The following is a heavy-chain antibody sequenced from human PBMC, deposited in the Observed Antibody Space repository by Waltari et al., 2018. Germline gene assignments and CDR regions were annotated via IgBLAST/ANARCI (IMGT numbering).Heavy chain of an antibody. J-gene: IGHJ4*02. CDR3: ARGEPPLVAADY. V-gene: IGHV4-59*01. D-gene: IGHD2-15*01. Sequence: QVQLQESGPGLVKPSETLSLTCTVSGGSISSYYWTWIRQPPGKGLEWIGYIYYSGSTNYNPSLKSRVTISVDTSKNQFSLKLSSVTAADTAVYYCARGEPPLVAADYWGQGTLVTVSS. CDR1: GGSISSYY. CDR2: IYYSGST.